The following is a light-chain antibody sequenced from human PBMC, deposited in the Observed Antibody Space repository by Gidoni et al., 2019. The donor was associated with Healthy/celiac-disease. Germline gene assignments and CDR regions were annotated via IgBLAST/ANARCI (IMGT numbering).Light chain of an antibody. CDR2: GAS. CDR1: QSVSSN. V-gene: IGKV3-15*01. CDR3: QQYNNWIT. J-gene: IGKJ5*01. Sequence: ERVMTQSPATLSVSPVERATLACRASQSVSSNLAWYQQKPGQAPRLLIYGASTRATGIPARFSGSGSGTEFTLTISSLQSEDFAVYYCQQYNNWITFGQGTRLEIK.